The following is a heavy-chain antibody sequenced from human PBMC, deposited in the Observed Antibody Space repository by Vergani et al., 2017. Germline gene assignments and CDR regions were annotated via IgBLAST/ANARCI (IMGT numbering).Heavy chain of an antibody. CDR3: AKDIGELNDFXSGYYTYYYYYMDV. D-gene: IGHD3-3*01. V-gene: IGHV3-9*01. Sequence: EVQLVESGGGLVQPGRSLRLSCAASGFTFDDYAMHWVRQAPGKGLEWVSGISWNSGSIGYADSVKGRFTISRDNAKNSLYLQMNSLRAEDTALYYCAKDIGELNDFXSGYYTYYYYYMDVWGKGTTVTVSS. CDR1: GFTFDDYA. J-gene: IGHJ6*03. CDR2: ISWNSGSI.